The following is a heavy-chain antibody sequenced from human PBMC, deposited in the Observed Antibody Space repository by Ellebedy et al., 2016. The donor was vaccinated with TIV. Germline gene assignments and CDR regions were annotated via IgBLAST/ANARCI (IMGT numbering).Heavy chain of an antibody. CDR3: ARARGSYISSWYGFDP. D-gene: IGHD6-19*01. CDR1: GYTFTSYG. CDR2: ISSKNENT. V-gene: IGHV1-18*04. J-gene: IGHJ5*02. Sequence: AASVKVSCKASGYTFTSYGVSWVRQAPGQGLEWMGWISSKNENTDYAQMFQGRVTMTTDTSTTTAYMELRSLRSDDTAVYYCARARGSYISSWYGFDPWGQGTLVTVSS.